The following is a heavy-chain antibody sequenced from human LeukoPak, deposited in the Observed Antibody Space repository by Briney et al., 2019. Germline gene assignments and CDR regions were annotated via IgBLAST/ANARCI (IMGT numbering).Heavy chain of an antibody. J-gene: IGHJ6*03. CDR1: GGSITTYY. CDR3: ARHATEMATIDYYYYMDV. V-gene: IGHV4-4*07. D-gene: IGHD5-24*01. CDR2: IYTRGST. Sequence: SETLSLTCTVSGGSITTYYWSWIRQPAGKGLEWIGRIYTRGSTNYNPSLKSRVTMSVDTSKNQFSLKLSSVTAADTAVYYCARHATEMATIDYYYYMDVWGKGTTVTVSS.